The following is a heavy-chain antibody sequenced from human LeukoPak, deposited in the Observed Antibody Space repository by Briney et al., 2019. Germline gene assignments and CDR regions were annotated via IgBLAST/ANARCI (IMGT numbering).Heavy chain of an antibody. CDR3: AKDIEVAGKGYFQH. J-gene: IGHJ1*01. CDR2: ISGSGGST. V-gene: IGHV3-23*01. D-gene: IGHD6-19*01. Sequence: PGGSLRLSCAASGFTFSSYATSWVRQAPGKGLEWVSAISGSGGSTYYADSVKGRFTISRDNSKNTLYLQMNSLRAEDTAVYYCAKDIEVAGKGYFQHWGQGNLVTVSS. CDR1: GFTFSSYA.